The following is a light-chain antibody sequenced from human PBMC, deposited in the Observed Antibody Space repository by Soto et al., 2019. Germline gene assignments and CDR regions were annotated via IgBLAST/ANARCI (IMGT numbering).Light chain of an antibody. CDR3: QQYNSYSGT. CDR1: QSISSW. J-gene: IGKJ1*01. V-gene: IGKV1-5*01. CDR2: DAS. Sequence: DIPMTQSPSTLSASVGDRVTITCRASQSISSWLAWYQQKPGKAPKLLIYDASSLESGVPSRFSGSGSGTEFTLTISSLQPDDFATYYCQQYNSYSGTFGQGTKGEIK.